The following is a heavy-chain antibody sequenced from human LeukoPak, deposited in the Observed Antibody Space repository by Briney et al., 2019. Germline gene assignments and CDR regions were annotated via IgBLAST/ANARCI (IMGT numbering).Heavy chain of an antibody. CDR1: GGSISSSNW. CDR3: TREHGWYYFDY. CDR2: IYHSGTT. V-gene: IGHV4-4*02. D-gene: IGHD6-19*01. Sequence: SGTLSLTCAVSGGSISSSNWWSWVRPSPGKGLEWIGEIYHSGTTNYNPSLKSRVTISVDKSENQFSLRLSSVTAADTAVYHCTREHGWYYFDYWGQGTLVTVSS. J-gene: IGHJ4*02.